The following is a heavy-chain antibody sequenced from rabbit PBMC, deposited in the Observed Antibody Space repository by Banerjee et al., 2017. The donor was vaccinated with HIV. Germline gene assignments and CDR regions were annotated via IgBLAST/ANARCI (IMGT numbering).Heavy chain of an antibody. V-gene: IGHV1S45*01. CDR1: GFSFNNKYV. CDR2: INTGSGSA. J-gene: IGHJ4*01. Sequence: QEQLEESGGDLVKPEGSLTLTCTASGFSFNNKYVMCWVRQAPGKGLEWIGCINTGSGSAYYANWAKGRFTISKTSSTTVTLQMTSLTAADTATYFCARGAAGGGDGSSTLWGPGTLVTVS. D-gene: IGHD2-1*01. CDR3: ARGAAGGGDGSSTL.